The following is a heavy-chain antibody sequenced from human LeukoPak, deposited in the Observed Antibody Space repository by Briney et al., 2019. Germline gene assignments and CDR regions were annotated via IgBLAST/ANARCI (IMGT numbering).Heavy chain of an antibody. CDR3: ARGSLLTGYYTQLKFDY. Sequence: GASVKVSCKASGGTFSSYAISWVRQAPGQGLEWMGGIIPIFGTANYAQKFQGRVTITADESTSTAYMELSSLRSEDTAVYFCARGSLLTGYYTQLKFDYWGQGTLVTVSS. CDR1: GGTFSSYA. V-gene: IGHV1-69*13. D-gene: IGHD3-9*01. J-gene: IGHJ4*02. CDR2: IIPIFGTA.